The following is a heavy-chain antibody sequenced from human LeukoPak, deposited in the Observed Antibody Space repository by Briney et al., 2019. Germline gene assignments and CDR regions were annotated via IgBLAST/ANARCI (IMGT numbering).Heavy chain of an antibody. V-gene: IGHV4-34*01. J-gene: IGHJ4*02. CDR3: ARGLRYCSGGSCYSGRLSY. D-gene: IGHD2-15*01. CDR1: GGSFSGYY. CDR2: INHSGST. Sequence: PSETLSLTCAVYGGSFSGYYWSWIRQPPGKGLEWIGEINHSGSTNYNPSLKSRVTISVDTSKNQFSLKLSSVTAADTAVYYCARGLRYCSGGSCYSGRLSYWGQGTLVTVSS.